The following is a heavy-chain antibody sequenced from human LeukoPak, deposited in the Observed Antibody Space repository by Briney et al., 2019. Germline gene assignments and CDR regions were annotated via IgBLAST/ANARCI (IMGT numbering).Heavy chain of an antibody. J-gene: IGHJ4*02. Sequence: SETLSLTCAVSGDPFYRGDYFWAWIRQPPGKGLEWIGYIYYSGSTYYNPSLKSRVTISVDTSKNQFSLKLSSVTAADTAVYYCARDASGYTFLDYWGQGTLVTVSS. CDR2: IYYSGST. CDR3: ARDASGYTFLDY. V-gene: IGHV4-30-4*08. D-gene: IGHD5-12*01. CDR1: GDPFYRGDYF.